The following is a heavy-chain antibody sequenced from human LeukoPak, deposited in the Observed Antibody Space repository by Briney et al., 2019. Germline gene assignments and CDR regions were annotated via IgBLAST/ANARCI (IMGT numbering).Heavy chain of an antibody. CDR3: ARISSWYKGGFDY. Sequence: PGGSLRLSCAASGFTFSTYSMNWVRQAPGKGLEWVSYISSSSGTIYYADSVKGRLTISRDNAKNSLYLQMNSLRDEDTAVYYCARISSWYKGGFDYWGQGTLVTVSS. J-gene: IGHJ4*02. CDR2: ISSSSGTI. CDR1: GFTFSTYS. D-gene: IGHD6-13*01. V-gene: IGHV3-48*02.